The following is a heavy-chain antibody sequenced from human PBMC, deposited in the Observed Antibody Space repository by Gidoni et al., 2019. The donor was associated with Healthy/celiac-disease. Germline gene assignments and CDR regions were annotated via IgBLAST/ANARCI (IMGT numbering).Heavy chain of an antibody. CDR2: LIPIFGTA. D-gene: IGHD3-10*01. J-gene: IGHJ6*02. CDR1: VATFSSYA. Sequence: VQLVQSGAEVKTPGSSVKVRCKASVATFSSYAISWGRQAPGQGLEWMGGLIPIFGTANYAQKCQSRVTITADKSTSTAYMELSRLRSEDTAVYYCARNVLLWFGELSTYNYYGMDVWGQGTTVTVSS. CDR3: ARNVLLWFGELSTYNYYGMDV. V-gene: IGHV1-69*06.